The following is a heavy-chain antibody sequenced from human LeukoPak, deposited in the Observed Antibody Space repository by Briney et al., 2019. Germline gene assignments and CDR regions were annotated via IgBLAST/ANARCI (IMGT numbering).Heavy chain of an antibody. CDR1: DGSISYYY. CDR3: ARWHMNSQDV. Sequence: SETLSLTCTVSDGSISYYYWSWIRQPAGKGLEWIGRIYVGGSTDYSPSLKSRVSMSLDKSKNQLSLKLISVSAADTAVYYCARWHMNSQDVWGRGTAVTVS. CDR2: IYVGGST. V-gene: IGHV4-4*07. J-gene: IGHJ6*02. D-gene: IGHD4-23*01.